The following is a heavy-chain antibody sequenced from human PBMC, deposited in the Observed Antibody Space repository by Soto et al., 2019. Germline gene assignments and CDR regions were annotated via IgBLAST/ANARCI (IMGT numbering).Heavy chain of an antibody. CDR2: ISGSGGST. J-gene: IGHJ4*02. CDR3: VKDSGSYYGYFDY. V-gene: IGHV3-23*01. D-gene: IGHD1-26*01. Sequence: GGSLRLSCAASGFTFSSYAMSWVRQAPGKGLEWVSAISGSGGSTYYADSVKGRFTISRDNSKNTLYLQMNSLRAEDTAVYYCVKDSGSYYGYFDYWGQGTLVTVSS. CDR1: GFTFSSYA.